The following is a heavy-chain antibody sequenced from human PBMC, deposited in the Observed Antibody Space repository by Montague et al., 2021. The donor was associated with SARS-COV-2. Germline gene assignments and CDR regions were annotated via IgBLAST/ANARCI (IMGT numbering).Heavy chain of an antibody. D-gene: IGHD2-2*01. Sequence: TLSLTCTVSGGSISSGGYYWSWIRQHPGKGLEWIGYIYYSGSTYHNPSLKSRVTISVDTSKNQFSLKLSSVTAADTAVYYCATESLGYCSSTSCYGPHYGMDVWGQGTTVTVSS. CDR2: IYYSGST. CDR1: GGSISSGGYY. V-gene: IGHV4-31*03. J-gene: IGHJ6*02. CDR3: ATESLGYCSSTSCYGPHYGMDV.